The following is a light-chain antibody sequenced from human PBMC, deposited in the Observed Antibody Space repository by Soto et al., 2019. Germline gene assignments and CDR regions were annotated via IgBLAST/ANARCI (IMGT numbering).Light chain of an antibody. CDR1: SGDVGGYNY. Sequence: QSVLTQPASVSGSPGQSVTISCTGTSGDVGGYNYVSWYQQYPGKAPKLIIYDVSNRPSGVSDRFSGSKSVNAASLTISGLQAEDEADCYCSSYTSGYTYVFGTGTQLTVL. V-gene: IGLV2-14*01. J-gene: IGLJ1*01. CDR2: DVS. CDR3: SSYTSGYTYV.